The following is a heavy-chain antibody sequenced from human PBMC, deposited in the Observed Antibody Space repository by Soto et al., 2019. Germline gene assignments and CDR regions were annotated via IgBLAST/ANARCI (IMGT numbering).Heavy chain of an antibody. J-gene: IGHJ4*02. CDR2: IYPDDSDT. D-gene: IGHD1-26*01. V-gene: IGHV5-51*01. CDR3: ARGDSGNY. Sequence: GESLKISCKGSGYSFASYWIAWVRQMPGKGLEWMGIIYPDDSDTKYSPAFQGQVTISADRSISTAYLQWSSLKASDTAMYYCARGDSGNYWGQGTVVTVSS. CDR1: GYSFASYW.